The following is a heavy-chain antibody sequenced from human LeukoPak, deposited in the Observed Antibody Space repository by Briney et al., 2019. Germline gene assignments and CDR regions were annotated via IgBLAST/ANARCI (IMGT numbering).Heavy chain of an antibody. J-gene: IGHJ4*02. D-gene: IGHD6-13*01. V-gene: IGHV4-39*07. Sequence: PSETLSLTCTVSGGSISSSSYYWGWIRQPPGKGLEWIGSIYYSGSTYYNPSFKSRVTISVDTSKNQFSLKLSSVTAADTAVYYCARDPGIAAAGVYYFDYWGQGTLVTVSS. CDR2: IYYSGST. CDR3: ARDPGIAAAGVYYFDY. CDR1: GGSISSSSYY.